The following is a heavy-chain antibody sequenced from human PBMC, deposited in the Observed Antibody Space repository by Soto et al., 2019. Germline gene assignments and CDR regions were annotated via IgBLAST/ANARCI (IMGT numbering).Heavy chain of an antibody. V-gene: IGHV4-30-4*01. D-gene: IGHD2-15*01. CDR2: IYKSTTT. CDR1: GDSISTVDYF. Sequence: SETLSLTCSVSGDSISTVDYFWVWIRQPPGQALEYIGYIYKSTTTYYNPSFESRVAISLDTSKSQFSLNVTSVTAADTAVYFCARGRYCLTGRCFPNWFDSWGQGTLVTVSS. J-gene: IGHJ5*01. CDR3: ARGRYCLTGRCFPNWFDS.